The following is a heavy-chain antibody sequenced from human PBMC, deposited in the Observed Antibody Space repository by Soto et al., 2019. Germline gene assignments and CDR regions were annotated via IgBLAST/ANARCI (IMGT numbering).Heavy chain of an antibody. Sequence: SETLSLTCTVSGGSISSNSYYWGWIRQPPGKGLEWIGSIYYSGSTYYNPSLKSRVTISVDTSKNQFSLKLSSVTAADTAVYYCARVWYSSGWYPSDYYYGMDVWGQGTTVTVSS. D-gene: IGHD6-19*01. J-gene: IGHJ6*02. CDR3: ARVWYSSGWYPSDYYYGMDV. V-gene: IGHV4-39*01. CDR1: GGSISSNSYY. CDR2: IYYSGST.